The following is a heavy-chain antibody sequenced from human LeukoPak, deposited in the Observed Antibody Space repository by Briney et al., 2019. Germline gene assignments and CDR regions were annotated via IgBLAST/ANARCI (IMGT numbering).Heavy chain of an antibody. D-gene: IGHD6-6*01. CDR2: IKQDGSEK. Sequence: GGSLRLSCAASGFTFSNYWMSWVRQAPGKGLEWVANIKQDGSEKYYVDSVKGRFTISRDNAKNSLYLQMNSLRAEDTAVYYCARGLGPIAMFDPWGQGTLVTVSS. CDR3: ARGLGPIAMFDP. V-gene: IGHV3-7*01. J-gene: IGHJ5*02. CDR1: GFTFSNYW.